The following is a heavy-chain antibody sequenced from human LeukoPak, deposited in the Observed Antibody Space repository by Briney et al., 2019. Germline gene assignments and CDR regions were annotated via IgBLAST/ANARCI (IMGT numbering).Heavy chain of an antibody. Sequence: NPSETLSLTCTVSGGSINCYYWSWIRQPPGKGLEWIGYIYYSGSTNYNPSLKSRVTISVDTSKNQFSLKLSSVTAADTAVYYCATLRYCGGGSCFPKYFQHWGQGTLVTVSS. CDR2: IYYSGST. V-gene: IGHV4-59*08. CDR3: ATLRYCGGGSCFPKYFQH. D-gene: IGHD2-15*01. J-gene: IGHJ1*01. CDR1: GGSINCYY.